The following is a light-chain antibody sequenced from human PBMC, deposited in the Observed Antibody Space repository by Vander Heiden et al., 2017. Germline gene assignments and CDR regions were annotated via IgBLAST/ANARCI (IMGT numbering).Light chain of an antibody. CDR2: DAS. CDR1: QGMSNA. Sequence: AIQLTQSPSSLSASVGDRVTITCRASQGMSNALAWYQQKPGKPPKLLIYDASTLDSGVPSRFSGSDSGTDFTLTIDSLQPEDFATYFCQQFDSYPLTFGGGTKVDIK. J-gene: IGKJ4*01. CDR3: QQFDSYPLT. V-gene: IGKV1-13*02.